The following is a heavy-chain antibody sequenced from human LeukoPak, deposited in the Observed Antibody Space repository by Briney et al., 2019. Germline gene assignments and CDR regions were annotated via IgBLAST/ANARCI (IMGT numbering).Heavy chain of an antibody. CDR1: GFTFDDYA. Sequence: GGSLGLSCAASGFTFDDYAMHWVRQAPGKGLEWVSSISWNSGSIGYADPVKGRFTISRDNAKNSPYLEMNSPRSEDTALYYCAKGALYDSSGYFDYWAQGSLVTVSS. CDR2: ISWNSGSI. V-gene: IGHV3-9*01. J-gene: IGHJ4*02. CDR3: AKGALYDSSGYFDY. D-gene: IGHD3-22*01.